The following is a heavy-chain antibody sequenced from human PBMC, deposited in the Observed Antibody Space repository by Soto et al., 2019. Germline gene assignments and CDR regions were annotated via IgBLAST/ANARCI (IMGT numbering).Heavy chain of an antibody. V-gene: IGHV4-31*03. Sequence: NPSETLFLTCTVSGGSITTGGYYWSWIRQLPGKGLEWIGHRYYSESTYYNPSLKSRVSISLDTSKNQFSLKLSFVTAADTAMYYCARTKCSGGSCYSWSLDYWGQGTPVTVS. D-gene: IGHD2-15*01. CDR2: RYYSEST. CDR3: ARTKCSGGSCYSWSLDY. J-gene: IGHJ4*02. CDR1: GGSITTGGYY.